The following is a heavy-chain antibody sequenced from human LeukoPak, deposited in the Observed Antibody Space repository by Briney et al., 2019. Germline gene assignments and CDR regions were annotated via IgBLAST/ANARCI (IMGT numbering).Heavy chain of an antibody. CDR3: ARSPLRYFDWLLSGY. Sequence: GGSLRLSCAASGFTVSSNYMSWVRQALGKGLEWVSVIYSGGSTYYADSVKGRFTISRDNSKNTLYLQMNSLRAEDTAVYYCARSPLRYFDWLLSGYWGQGTLVTVSS. V-gene: IGHV3-66*01. J-gene: IGHJ4*02. CDR2: IYSGGST. D-gene: IGHD3-9*01. CDR1: GFTVSSNY.